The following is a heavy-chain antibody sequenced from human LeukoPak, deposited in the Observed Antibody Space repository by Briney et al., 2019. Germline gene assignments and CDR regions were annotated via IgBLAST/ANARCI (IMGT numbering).Heavy chain of an antibody. D-gene: IGHD3-3*01. V-gene: IGHV3-23*01. Sequence: GGSLRLSCAASGFTFSSYAMSWVRQAPGKGLEWVSAISGSGGSTYYADSVKGRFAISRDNSKNTLYLQMNSLRAEDTAVYYCARSRMPLSGDWSGYYTYYYYYMDVWGKGTTVTVSS. CDR3: ARSRMPLSGDWSGYYTYYYYYMDV. CDR1: GFTFSSYA. J-gene: IGHJ6*03. CDR2: ISGSGGST.